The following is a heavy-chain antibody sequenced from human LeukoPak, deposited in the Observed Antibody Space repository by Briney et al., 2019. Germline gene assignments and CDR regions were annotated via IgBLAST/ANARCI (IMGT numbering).Heavy chain of an antibody. J-gene: IGHJ5*02. CDR1: GYTFTSYA. CDR2: INAGNGNT. V-gene: IGHV1-3*01. Sequence: ASVKVSCKASGYTFTSYAMHWVRQAPGQRLEWMGWINAGNGNTKYSQKFQGRVTITRDTSASTAYMELSSLRSEDTAVYYCARDRGATMIVVVASNWFDPWGQGTLVTVSS. D-gene: IGHD3-22*01. CDR3: ARDRGATMIVVVASNWFDP.